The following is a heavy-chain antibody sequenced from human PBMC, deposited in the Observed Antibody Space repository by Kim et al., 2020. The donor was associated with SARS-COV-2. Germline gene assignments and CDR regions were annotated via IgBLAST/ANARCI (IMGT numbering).Heavy chain of an antibody. V-gene: IGHV4-59*12. CDR3: ASGNLVLLWFGELRN. J-gene: IGHJ1*01. CDR1: GGSFSSYY. CDR2: IYYSGST. Sequence: SETLSLTCTVSGGSFSSYYWSWIRQPPGKGLEWIGYIYYSGSTNYNPSLKSRVTISVDTSKNQFSLKLSSVTAADTAVYYCASGNLVLLWFGELRNWGQGTLITVSS. D-gene: IGHD3-10*01.